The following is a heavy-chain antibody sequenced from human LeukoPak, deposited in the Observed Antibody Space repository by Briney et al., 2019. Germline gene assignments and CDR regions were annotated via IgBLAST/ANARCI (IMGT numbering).Heavy chain of an antibody. CDR2: IIPILGIA. Sequence: SVKVSCKASGGTFSSYAISWVRQAPGQGLEWMGRIIPILGIANYAQKFQGRVTITADKSTSTAYMALSSLRSEDTAVYYCARDGYCSGGSCSKSYYYYGMDVWGQGTTVTVSS. D-gene: IGHD2-15*01. CDR1: GGTFSSYA. J-gene: IGHJ6*01. CDR3: ARDGYCSGGSCSKSYYYYGMDV. V-gene: IGHV1-69*04.